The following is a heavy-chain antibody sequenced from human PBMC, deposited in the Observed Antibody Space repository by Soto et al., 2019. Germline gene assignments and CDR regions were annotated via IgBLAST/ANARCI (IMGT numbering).Heavy chain of an antibody. V-gene: IGHV1-18*04. CDR3: ARDFWSATGGGWFDP. J-gene: IGHJ5*02. Sequence: ASVKVSCKASGYTFTSYGISWVRQAPGQGLEWMGWISAYNGNTNYAQKLQGRVTMTTDTSTSTAYMELRSLRSDDTAVYYCARDFWSATGGGWFDPWGQGTLVTVSS. D-gene: IGHD3-3*01. CDR2: ISAYNGNT. CDR1: GYTFTSYG.